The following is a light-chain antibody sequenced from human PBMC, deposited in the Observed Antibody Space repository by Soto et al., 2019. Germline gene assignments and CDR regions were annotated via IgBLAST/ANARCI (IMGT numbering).Light chain of an antibody. CDR1: QGISSA. V-gene: IGKV1D-13*01. J-gene: IGKJ5*01. CDR2: DAS. Sequence: AIQLTQSPSSLSASVGDRVTITCRASQGISSALAWYQQKPGKAPKLLIYDASSLESGVPSRFSGSGSGTDFTLTISSRQPEDFATYYGQQFNNYPITFGQGTRLEIK. CDR3: QQFNNYPIT.